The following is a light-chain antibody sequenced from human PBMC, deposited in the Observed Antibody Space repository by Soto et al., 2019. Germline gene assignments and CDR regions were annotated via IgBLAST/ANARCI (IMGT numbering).Light chain of an antibody. J-gene: IGKJ4*01. CDR1: QSISSY. V-gene: IGKV1-39*01. Sequence: DIQMTQSPSSLSASVGDRVTVTCRASQSISSYLQWYKQKPGKAPKLMIDAASSLQSGVPSRFSGSVSGTDITLTISNLQPDDCGTYFCQRSYGAPLTFGGGTKVEIK. CDR3: QRSYGAPLT. CDR2: AAS.